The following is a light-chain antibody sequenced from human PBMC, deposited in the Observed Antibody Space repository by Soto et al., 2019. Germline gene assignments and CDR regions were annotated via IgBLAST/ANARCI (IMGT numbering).Light chain of an antibody. CDR2: EVS. J-gene: IGLJ3*02. Sequence: QPVLTQPPSASGSPGQSVTISCTGTSSDIGADNHVSWYQQHPGKAPKLMIYEVSERPSGVPDRFSGSKSGNTASLTVSGLQDEDEADYYCSSYAGINDWVFGGGTKLTVL. V-gene: IGLV2-8*01. CDR1: SSDIGADNH. CDR3: SSYAGINDWV.